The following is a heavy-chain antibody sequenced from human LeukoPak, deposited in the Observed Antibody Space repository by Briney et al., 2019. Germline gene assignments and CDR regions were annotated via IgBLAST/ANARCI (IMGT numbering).Heavy chain of an antibody. D-gene: IGHD2-15*01. J-gene: IGHJ4*02. CDR1: GGSFHGYY. V-gene: IGHV4-34*01. CDR2: INHSGST. CDR3: ARGRGYCSGGSCYPAY. Sequence: SETLSFTCAVYGGSFHGYYWSGIPQPPGKGLEWIGEINHSGSTNYNPSLKSRVTISVDTSKNQFSLKLSSVTAADTAVYYCARGRGYCSGGSCYPAYWGQGTLVTVSS.